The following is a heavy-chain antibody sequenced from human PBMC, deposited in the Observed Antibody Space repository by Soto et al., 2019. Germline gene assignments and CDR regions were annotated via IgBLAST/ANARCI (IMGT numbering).Heavy chain of an antibody. D-gene: IGHD3-16*01. CDR2: ISSSGTYT. CDR1: GFTFSDYY. Sequence: QVQLVASGGGLVKPGGSLRLSCAASGFTFSDYYMTWIRQAPGRGLEWVSYISSSGTYTNYADSVKGRFTISRDNDKNSLYLQMNSLRDEDTAVYYCARTSTSKTNWFEPWGQGTLVTV. J-gene: IGHJ5*02. CDR3: ARTSTSKTNWFEP. V-gene: IGHV3-11*06.